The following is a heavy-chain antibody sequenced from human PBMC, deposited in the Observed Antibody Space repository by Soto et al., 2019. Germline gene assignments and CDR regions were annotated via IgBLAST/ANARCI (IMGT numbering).Heavy chain of an antibody. Sequence: PSETLSLTCTVYGGSFSGYYWSWIRPPPGKGLEWIGEINHSGSTNYNPSLKSRVTISVDTSKNQFSLKLSSVTAADTAVYYCARYEQWLVRQNAFDIWGQGTMVTVSS. CDR2: INHSGST. V-gene: IGHV4-34*01. D-gene: IGHD6-19*01. CDR1: GGSFSGYY. CDR3: ARYEQWLVRQNAFDI. J-gene: IGHJ3*02.